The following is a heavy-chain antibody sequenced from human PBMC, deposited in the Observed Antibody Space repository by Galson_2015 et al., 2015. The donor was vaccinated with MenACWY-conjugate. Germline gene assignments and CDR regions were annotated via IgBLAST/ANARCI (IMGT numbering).Heavy chain of an antibody. J-gene: IGHJ4*02. Sequence: SVKVCCKGSGDTLSRYAIHWVRQAPGQRLEWMGWINAATGNTEYSETLRDRVTIRRDTSANTVYLELSSLRSEDMAMYYCAARPNGGPRYYYDYWGQGSLVIVSS. CDR1: GDTLSRYA. V-gene: IGHV1-3*01. D-gene: IGHD4-23*01. CDR2: INAATGNT. CDR3: AARPNGGPRYYYDY.